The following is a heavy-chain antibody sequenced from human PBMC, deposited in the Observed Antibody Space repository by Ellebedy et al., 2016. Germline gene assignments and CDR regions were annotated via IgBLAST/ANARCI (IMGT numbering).Heavy chain of an antibody. CDR3: AKHETDGDYYFDL. CDR2: LSGSGPKT. J-gene: IGHJ2*01. CDR1: GFTFKTYA. V-gene: IGHV3-23*01. Sequence: GESLKISXAASGFTFKTYAMSWVRQAPGEGLEWVSTLSGSGPKTYYADSVQGRFTTSRDNSKSTLYLQMNSLRAEDTAVYYCAKHETDGDYYFDLWGRGTLVTVSS. D-gene: IGHD2-21*01.